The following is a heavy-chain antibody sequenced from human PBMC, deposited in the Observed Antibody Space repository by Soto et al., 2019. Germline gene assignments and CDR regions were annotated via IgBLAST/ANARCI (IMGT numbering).Heavy chain of an antibody. CDR1: GGTFSSYT. D-gene: IGHD6-19*01. J-gene: IGHJ3*02. CDR2: IIPILGIA. CDR3: ARGLMAVAGPYDAFDI. Sequence: QVQLVQSGAEVKKPGSSVKVSCKASGGTFSSYTISWVRQAPGQGLEWMGRIIPILGIANYAPKFQGRVTITADKSTSTAYMELSSLRSEDTAVYYCARGLMAVAGPYDAFDIWGQGTMVTVSS. V-gene: IGHV1-69*02.